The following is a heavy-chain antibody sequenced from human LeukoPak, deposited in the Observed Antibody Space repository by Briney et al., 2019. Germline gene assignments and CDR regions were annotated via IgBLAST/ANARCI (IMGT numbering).Heavy chain of an antibody. V-gene: IGHV3-21*01. J-gene: IGHJ4*02. CDR2: IVGSSST. Sequence: GSLRLSCAASGFPFSNFAMTWVRQAPGKGLEWVSSIVGSSSTYYADSLKGRFTISRDNAKNSLYLQMNSLRAEDTAVYYCARIGAGSSRDYWGQGTLVTVSS. CDR1: GFPFSNFA. CDR3: ARIGAGSSRDY. D-gene: IGHD6-13*01.